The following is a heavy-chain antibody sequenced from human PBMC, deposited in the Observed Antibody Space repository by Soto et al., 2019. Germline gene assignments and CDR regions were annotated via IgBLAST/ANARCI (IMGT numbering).Heavy chain of an antibody. V-gene: IGHV3-23*01. CDR2: FHGQDAET. J-gene: IGHJ4*02. D-gene: IGHD1-1*01. CDR1: GFSFSAAW. CDR3: AKSPGQNPFFYFDS. Sequence: PGGSLRLSCAASGFSFSAAWMKWVRQAPGKGLEWVAAFHGQDAETYYADSVKGRFTISRDNSKQTLFLQMTTLRGDDSAIYYCAKSPGQNPFFYFDSWGQGTQVTVSS.